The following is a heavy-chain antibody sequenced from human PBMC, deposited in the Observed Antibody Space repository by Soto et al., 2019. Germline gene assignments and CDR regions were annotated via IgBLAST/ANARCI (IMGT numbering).Heavy chain of an antibody. D-gene: IGHD2-15*01. V-gene: IGHV6-1*01. CDR3: ARARDSYLHLGSNWFDP. CDR2: TYYRFKWYN. J-gene: IGHJ5*02. Sequence: SQTLSLTCAISGDSVSSNSAAWNWIRQSPSRGLEWLGRTYYRFKWYNDYAVSVKSRITINPDTSKNQFSLQLNSVTPEDTAVYYCARARDSYLHLGSNWFDPWGQGTLVTVPQ. CDR1: GDSVSSNSAA.